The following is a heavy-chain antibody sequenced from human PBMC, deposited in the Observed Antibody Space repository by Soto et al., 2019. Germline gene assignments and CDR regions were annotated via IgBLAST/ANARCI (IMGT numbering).Heavy chain of an antibody. CDR2: IRSGGDNT. Sequence: GGSLRLSCAASGFTFSSYAMHWVRQAPGKGLEWVSAIRSGGDNTHYADSVKGRFTITRDNSKNMLYLEMNSLTVEDTAVYYCVRRAQYFDGTGFHAFDIWGQGTRVTVSS. CDR3: VRRAQYFDGTGFHAFDI. D-gene: IGHD3-22*01. J-gene: IGHJ3*02. V-gene: IGHV3-23*01. CDR1: GFTFSSYA.